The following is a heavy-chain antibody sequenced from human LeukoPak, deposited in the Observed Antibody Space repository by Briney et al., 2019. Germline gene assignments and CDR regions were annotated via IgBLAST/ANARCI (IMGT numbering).Heavy chain of an antibody. CDR1: GFTFSRYG. D-gene: IGHD1-7*01. Sequence: PGGSLRLSCAASGFTFSRYGMHWVRQAPGKGLEWVAFIRYDGSDKSYADSVKGRFTISRDNSKNTLYLQMNSLRAEDTAMYYCARRISRNYRFDYWGQGTLVTVSS. V-gene: IGHV3-30*02. J-gene: IGHJ4*02. CDR2: IRYDGSDK. CDR3: ARRISRNYRFDY.